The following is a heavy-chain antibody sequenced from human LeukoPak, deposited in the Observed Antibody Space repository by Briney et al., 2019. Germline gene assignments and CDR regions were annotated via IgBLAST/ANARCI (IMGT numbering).Heavy chain of an antibody. D-gene: IGHD3-9*01. CDR2: IYIGGST. V-gene: IGHV3-53*01. J-gene: IGHJ3*02. Sequence: GGSLRLSCAASGFTVSSNYMSWVRQAPGKGLEWVSVIYIGGSTYYADSVKGRFTISRDISKNTLYLQMNSLRVEDTAVYYCARSSHYDILTGYSGEDAFDIWGQGTMVTVSS. CDR3: ARSSHYDILTGYSGEDAFDI. CDR1: GFTVSSNY.